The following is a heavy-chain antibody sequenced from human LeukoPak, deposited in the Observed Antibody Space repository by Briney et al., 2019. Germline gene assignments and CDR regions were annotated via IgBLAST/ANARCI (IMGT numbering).Heavy chain of an antibody. D-gene: IGHD3-22*01. CDR1: GFTFSSYA. V-gene: IGHV3-23*01. J-gene: IGHJ4*02. CDR3: AKDGSSGYFYFDD. Sequence: EGSLRLSCAASGFTFSSYAMGWVRQPPGKGLEWVSVISGSGGSTYYADSVKGRFTISRDNSKNTLYLQMNSLRAEDTAVYYCAKDGSSGYFYFDDWGQGTLVTVSS. CDR2: ISGSGGST.